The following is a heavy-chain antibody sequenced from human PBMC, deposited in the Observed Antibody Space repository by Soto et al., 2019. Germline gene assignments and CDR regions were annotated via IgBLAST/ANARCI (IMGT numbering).Heavy chain of an antibody. CDR3: TRWVVVPAAENAYYYYYGMDV. J-gene: IGHJ6*02. CDR1: GFTFSGSA. V-gene: IGHV3-73*02. D-gene: IGHD2-2*01. CDR2: IRSKANSYAT. Sequence: EVQLVESGGGLVQPGGSLKLSCAASGFTFSGSAMHWVRQASGKGLEWVGRIRSKANSYATAYAASVKGRFTISRDDSKNTAYLQMNSRKTEDTAVYYCTRWVVVPAAENAYYYYYGMDVWGQGTTVTVSS.